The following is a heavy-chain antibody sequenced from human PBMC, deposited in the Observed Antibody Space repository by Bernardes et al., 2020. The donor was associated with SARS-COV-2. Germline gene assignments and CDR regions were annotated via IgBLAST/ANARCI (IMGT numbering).Heavy chain of an antibody. Sequence: GSLRLSCATSGFNFRNNAMNWVRQAPRKGLEWVSGIGGDSQRWYADSVKGRFTISRDNSKNTLYLQMNSLRAEDTAVYYCAREEYYYDSSGFKDYYGMDVWGQGTTVTVSS. D-gene: IGHD3-22*01. CDR2: IGGDSQR. V-gene: IGHV3-23*05. J-gene: IGHJ6*02. CDR3: AREEYYYDSSGFKDYYGMDV. CDR1: GFNFRNNA.